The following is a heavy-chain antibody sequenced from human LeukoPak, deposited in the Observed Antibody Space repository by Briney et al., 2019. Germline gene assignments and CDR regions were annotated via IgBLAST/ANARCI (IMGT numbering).Heavy chain of an antibody. Sequence: PETLSLTCTDSGGSISDYYWSWIRQPPGEGLGWIGYIYYSGSTNYNPSLKSRVAISVDTSKNQVSLRLSSVTAADTAVYYCARGGSIVGATPHDAFDIWGQGTVVTVS. CDR3: ARGGSIVGATPHDAFDI. J-gene: IGHJ3*02. CDR2: IYYSGST. V-gene: IGHV4-59*01. D-gene: IGHD1-26*01. CDR1: GGSISDYY.